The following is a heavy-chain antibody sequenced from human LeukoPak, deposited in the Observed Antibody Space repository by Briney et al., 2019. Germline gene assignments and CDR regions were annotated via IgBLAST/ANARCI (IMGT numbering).Heavy chain of an antibody. CDR2: ISYDGSNK. CDR3: ARDVRDAFDI. Sequence: PGRSLRLSCAASGFTFSSYAMHWARQAPGKGLEWVAVISYDGSNKYYADSVKGRFTISRDNSKNTLYLQMNSLRAEDTAVYYCARDVRDAFDIWGQGTMVTVSS. J-gene: IGHJ3*02. CDR1: GFTFSSYA. V-gene: IGHV3-30*04.